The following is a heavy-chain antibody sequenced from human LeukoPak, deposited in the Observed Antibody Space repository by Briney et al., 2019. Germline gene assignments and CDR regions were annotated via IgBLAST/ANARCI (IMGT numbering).Heavy chain of an antibody. CDR1: VFTFSSYA. CDR3: ARELGPFGDYAPDY. J-gene: IGHJ4*02. D-gene: IGHD4-17*01. Sequence: GGSLRLSCAASVFTFSSYAMHWVRQAPGKGLEYVSAISSNGGSTYYANSVKGRFTISRDNSKNTLYLQMGSLRAEDMAVYYCARELGPFGDYAPDYWGQGTLVTVSS. V-gene: IGHV3-64*01. CDR2: ISSNGGST.